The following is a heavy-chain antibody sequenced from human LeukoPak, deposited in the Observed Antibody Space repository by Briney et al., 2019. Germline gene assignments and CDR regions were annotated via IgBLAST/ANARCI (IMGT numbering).Heavy chain of an antibody. J-gene: IGHJ6*02. D-gene: IGHD3-22*01. CDR2: IYTSGST. CDR3: ASSTLLCGYEFKCYGMDV. CDR1: GGFISSYY. Sequence: PSETLSLTCTVSGGFISSYYWSWIRQHAGKGLEWIGRIYTSGSTNYNPSLKSRVTMSVDTSKNQFSLKLSSVTAADTAVYYCASSTLLCGYEFKCYGMDVWGQGTTVTVSS. V-gene: IGHV4-4*07.